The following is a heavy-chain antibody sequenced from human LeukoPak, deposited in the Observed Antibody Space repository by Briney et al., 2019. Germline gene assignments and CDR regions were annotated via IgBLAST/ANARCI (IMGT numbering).Heavy chain of an antibody. Sequence: ASVKVSCKASGYTFTSYAMNWVRRAPGQGLEWMGWINTNTGNPTYAQGFTGRFVFSLDTSVSTAYLQISSLKAEDTAVYYCARDPYYYDSSGYSPYNSGDYWGQGTLVTVSS. CDR1: GYTFTSYA. CDR2: INTNTGNP. V-gene: IGHV7-4-1*02. J-gene: IGHJ4*02. D-gene: IGHD3-22*01. CDR3: ARDPYYYDSSGYSPYNSGDY.